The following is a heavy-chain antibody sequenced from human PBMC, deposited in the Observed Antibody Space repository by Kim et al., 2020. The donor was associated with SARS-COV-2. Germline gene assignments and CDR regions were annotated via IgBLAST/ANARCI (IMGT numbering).Heavy chain of an antibody. J-gene: IGHJ6*02. Sequence: GGSLRLSCAASGFTFSSYGMHWVRQAPGKGLEWVAVISYDGSNKYYADSVKGRFTISRDNSKNTLYLQMNSLRAEDTAVYYCAKDRLEVGATYYYYYGMDVWGQGTTVTVSS. CDR2: ISYDGSNK. CDR3: AKDRLEVGATYYYYYGMDV. V-gene: IGHV3-30*18. D-gene: IGHD1-26*01. CDR1: GFTFSSYG.